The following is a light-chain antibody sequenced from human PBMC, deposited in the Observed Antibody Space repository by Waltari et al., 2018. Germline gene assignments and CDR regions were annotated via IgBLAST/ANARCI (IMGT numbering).Light chain of an antibody. V-gene: IGKV1-6*01. CDR3: QQSYSMFALT. Sequence: AIQMTQSPSSLSASVGDRVTITCRASQGIRNDLGWYQQKPGKAPKLLIYAASSLQSGVPSRFSGSGSGTDFTLTISSLQPEDFATYYCQQSYSMFALTFGGGTKVEIK. J-gene: IGKJ4*01. CDR2: AAS. CDR1: QGIRND.